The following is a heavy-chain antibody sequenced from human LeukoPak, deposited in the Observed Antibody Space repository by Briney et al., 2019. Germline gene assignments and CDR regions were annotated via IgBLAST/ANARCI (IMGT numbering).Heavy chain of an antibody. CDR2: FYYRGST. Sequence: PSESLSLTCTVTVGSISSYDWSWIRQPPGKGLEWMGYFYYRGSTNYNPSLKSRVTISLDTSKNQFSLRLRSVTAADTAVYYCARHSGTLGYFDYWGQGTRVTVSS. CDR1: VGSISSYD. D-gene: IGHD1-14*01. J-gene: IGHJ4*02. CDR3: ARHSGTLGYFDY. V-gene: IGHV4-59*12.